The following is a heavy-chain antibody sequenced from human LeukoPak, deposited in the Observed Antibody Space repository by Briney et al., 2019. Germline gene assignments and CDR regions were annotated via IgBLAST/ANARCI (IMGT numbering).Heavy chain of an antibody. CDR2: IYFIGST. D-gene: IGHD3-22*01. J-gene: IGHJ4*02. CDR1: GGSISSYS. V-gene: IGHV4-59*01. Sequence: PSETLSLTYTVSGGSISSYSWSWIREPPGEGLEWIGYIYFIGSTNYNPSLKSRDTISVDTSKNQFSLKLSSVTAADTAVCYCARGDYYYDSSGYHDYWGQGTLVTVSS. CDR3: ARGDYYYDSSGYHDY.